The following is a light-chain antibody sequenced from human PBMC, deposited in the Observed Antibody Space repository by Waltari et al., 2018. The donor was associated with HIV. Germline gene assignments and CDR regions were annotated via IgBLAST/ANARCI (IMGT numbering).Light chain of an antibody. CDR3: AAWDDSLNGYV. V-gene: IGLV1-44*01. CDR1: SSNIGTNS. J-gene: IGLJ1*01. CDR2: RNN. Sequence: QSVLTQPPSASGTPGHRVTISCSGRSSNIGTNSVNWYQPLPETAPKLLIFRNNQRPSGVPDRFSGSKSGTSASLAISGLQSEDEADYYCAAWDDSLNGYVFGTGTTVTVL.